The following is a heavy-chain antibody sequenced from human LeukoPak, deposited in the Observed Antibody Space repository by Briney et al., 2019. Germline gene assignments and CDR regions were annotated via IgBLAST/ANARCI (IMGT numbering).Heavy chain of an antibody. V-gene: IGHV1-69*01. Sequence: SVKVSCKASGGTFSSYAISWVRQAPGQGLEWMGGIIPIFGTANYAQKFQGRVTITADESTSTAYMELSSLRSEDAAVYYCAREIYDYVWGSYRLFDYRGQGTLVTVSS. CDR3: AREIYDYVWGSYRLFDY. CDR2: IIPIFGTA. CDR1: GGTFSSYA. D-gene: IGHD3-16*02. J-gene: IGHJ4*02.